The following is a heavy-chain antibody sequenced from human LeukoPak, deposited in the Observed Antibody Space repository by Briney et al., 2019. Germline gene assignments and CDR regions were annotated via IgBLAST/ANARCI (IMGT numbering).Heavy chain of an antibody. CDR2: IGASGGNT. CDR1: GLTFTNYA. Sequence: PGGSLRLSCATSGLTFTNYAMSWVRQAPGKGLEWVSAIGASGGNTYYADSVKGRFTISRDNSKNMLYLQMNSLRAEDTAVYYCAKDRIKDGYNDYWGQGILVTVSS. V-gene: IGHV3-23*01. J-gene: IGHJ4*02. CDR3: AKDRIKDGYNDY. D-gene: IGHD5-24*01.